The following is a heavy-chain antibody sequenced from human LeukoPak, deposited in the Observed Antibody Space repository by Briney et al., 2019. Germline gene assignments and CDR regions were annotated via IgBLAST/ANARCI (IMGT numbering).Heavy chain of an antibody. D-gene: IGHD2-2*01. CDR1: GGSISSYY. CDR2: IYTSGST. CDR3: ARLVVVPAATSVGYYYMDV. V-gene: IGHV4-4*07. J-gene: IGHJ6*03. Sequence: SETLSLTCTVSGGSISSYYWSWVRQPAGKGLEWIGRIYTSGSTNYNPSLKSRVTMSVDTSKNQFSLKLSSVTAADTAVYYCARLVVVPAATSVGYYYMDVWGKGATVTVSS.